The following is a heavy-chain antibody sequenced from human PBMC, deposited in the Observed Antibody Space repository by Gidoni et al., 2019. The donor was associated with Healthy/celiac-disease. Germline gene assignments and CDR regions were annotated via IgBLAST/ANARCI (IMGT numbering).Heavy chain of an antibody. J-gene: IGHJ4*02. Sequence: EVQLVESGGGLVQPGRSLRLSCTASGFTFGDYAMSWFRQAPGKGLEWVGFIRSKAYGGTTEYAASVKGRFTISRDDSKSIAYLQMNSLKTEDTAVYYCTRDSSSPVLRYFDWLLNFDYWGQGTLVTVSS. CDR3: TRDSSSPVLRYFDWLLNFDY. V-gene: IGHV3-49*03. CDR1: GFTFGDYA. CDR2: IRSKAYGGTT. D-gene: IGHD3-9*01.